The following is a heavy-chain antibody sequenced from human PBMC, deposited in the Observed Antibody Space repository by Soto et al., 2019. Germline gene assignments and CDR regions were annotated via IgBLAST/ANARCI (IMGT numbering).Heavy chain of an antibody. J-gene: IGHJ6*02. CDR2: ISYDGSNK. D-gene: IGHD3-10*01. Sequence: QVQLVESGGGVVQPGRSLRLSCAASGFTFSSYAMHWVRQAPGKGLEWVAVISYDGSNKYYADSVKGRFTISRDNSKNTLYLQMNSLRAEDTAVYYCARDRITMVRGVPFGMDVWGQGTTVTVSS. CDR3: ARDRITMVRGVPFGMDV. V-gene: IGHV3-30-3*01. CDR1: GFTFSSYA.